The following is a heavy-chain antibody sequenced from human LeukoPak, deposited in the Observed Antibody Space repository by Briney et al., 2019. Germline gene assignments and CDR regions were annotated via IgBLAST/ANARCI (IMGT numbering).Heavy chain of an antibody. Sequence: PGGSLRLSCAASGFTFSSYAMSWVRQAPGKGLEWVSAISGSGGSTYYADSVKGRFTISRDNSKNTLYLQMNSLRAEDTAVYYCFGRDSSGSPRFDYWGQGTLVTVSS. CDR2: ISGSGGST. J-gene: IGHJ4*02. CDR3: FGRDSSGSPRFDY. CDR1: GFTFSSYA. D-gene: IGHD3-22*01. V-gene: IGHV3-23*01.